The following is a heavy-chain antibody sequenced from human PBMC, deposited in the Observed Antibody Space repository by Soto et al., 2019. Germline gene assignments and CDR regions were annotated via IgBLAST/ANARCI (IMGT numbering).Heavy chain of an antibody. CDR2: IYWDDDK. CDR3: AHRPRGYCYGYVYPEYFQH. CDR1: GFSLSTSGVG. D-gene: IGHD5-18*01. Sequence: QITLKESGPTLVKPTQTLTLTCTFSGFSLSTSGVGVGWIRQPPGKALEWLALIYWDDDKRYSPSLKSRLTITKDTSKNQVVLTMTNMDPVDTATYYCAHRPRGYCYGYVYPEYFQHWGQGTLVTVSS. V-gene: IGHV2-5*02. J-gene: IGHJ1*01.